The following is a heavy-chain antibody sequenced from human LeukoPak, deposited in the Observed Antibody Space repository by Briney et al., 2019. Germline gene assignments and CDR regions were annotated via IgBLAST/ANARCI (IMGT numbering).Heavy chain of an antibody. CDR2: ISYDGSNK. V-gene: IGHV3-30*03. CDR3: ARETAVAGTISLDY. Sequence: GGSLRLSCAASGFTFSSYGMHWVRQAPGKGLEWVAVISYDGSNKYYADSVKGRFTISRDNSKNTLYLQMNSLRAEDTAVYYCARETAVAGTISLDYWGQGTLVTVSS. D-gene: IGHD6-19*01. CDR1: GFTFSSYG. J-gene: IGHJ4*02.